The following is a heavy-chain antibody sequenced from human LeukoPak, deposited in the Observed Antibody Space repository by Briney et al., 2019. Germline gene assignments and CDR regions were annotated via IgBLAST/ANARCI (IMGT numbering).Heavy chain of an antibody. CDR3: AKDLLPSTTWDAFDI. CDR2: ISWNSGSI. Sequence: GRSLRLSCAASGFTFDDYAMHWVRQAPGKGLEWVSGISWNSGSIGYADSVKSRFTISRDNAKNSLYLQMNSLRAEDTALYYCAKDLLPSTTWDAFDIWGQGTMVTVSS. J-gene: IGHJ3*02. CDR1: GFTFDDYA. V-gene: IGHV3-9*01. D-gene: IGHD4-17*01.